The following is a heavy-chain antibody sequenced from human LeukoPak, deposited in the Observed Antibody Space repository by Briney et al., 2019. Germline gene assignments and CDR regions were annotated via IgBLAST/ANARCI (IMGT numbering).Heavy chain of an antibody. CDR2: INQSGST. J-gene: IGHJ4*02. Sequence: SETLSLTCAVYGGSFSGYYWSWIRQPPGKGLEWIGEINQSGSTNYNPSLKSRVTISVDTSKNQFSLKLSSVTAADTAVYYCARGKRTGYCSGGSCYPRYYFDYWGQGTLVTVSS. V-gene: IGHV4-34*01. CDR1: GGSFSGYY. CDR3: ARGKRTGYCSGGSCYPRYYFDY. D-gene: IGHD2-15*01.